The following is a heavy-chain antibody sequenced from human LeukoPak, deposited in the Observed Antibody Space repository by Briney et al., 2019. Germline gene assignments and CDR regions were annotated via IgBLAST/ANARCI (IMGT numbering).Heavy chain of an antibody. J-gene: IGHJ6*03. CDR3: AREAPYYDILTGSSHYMDV. CDR2: IIPIFGTA. Sequence: SVKVSCKASGGTFSSYAISWVRQAPGQGLEWMGRIIPIFGTANYAQKFQGRVTITTDESTSTAYMELSSLRSEDTAVYYCAREAPYYDILTGSSHYMDVWGKGTTVTVSS. V-gene: IGHV1-69*05. D-gene: IGHD3-9*01. CDR1: GGTFSSYA.